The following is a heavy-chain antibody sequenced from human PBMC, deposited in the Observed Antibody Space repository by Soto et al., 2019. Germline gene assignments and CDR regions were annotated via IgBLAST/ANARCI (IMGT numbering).Heavy chain of an antibody. V-gene: IGHV4-59*01. J-gene: IGHJ4*02. D-gene: IGHD5-12*01. CDR3: ARDGSGYGFDY. Sequence: PSETLSLTCTVSGGSISSYYWSWIRQPPGKGLEWIGYIYYSGSTNYNPSLKSRVTISVDTPKNQFSLKLSSVTAADTAVYYCARDGSGYGFDYWGQGTLVTVSS. CDR1: GGSISSYY. CDR2: IYYSGST.